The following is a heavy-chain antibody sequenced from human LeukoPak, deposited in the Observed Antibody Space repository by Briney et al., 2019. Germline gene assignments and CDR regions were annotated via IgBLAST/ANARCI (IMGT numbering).Heavy chain of an antibody. J-gene: IGHJ4*02. Sequence: GGSLRLSCAASGFTFSSYAMSWVRQAPGKGLEWVSAISGSGGSTYYADSVKGRFTISRDNSKNTLNLQMNNVTAEDTAVYYCAKDYLPYYFDYWGQGTLVTVSS. V-gene: IGHV3-23*01. CDR2: ISGSGGST. CDR1: GFTFSSYA. CDR3: AKDYLPYYFDY.